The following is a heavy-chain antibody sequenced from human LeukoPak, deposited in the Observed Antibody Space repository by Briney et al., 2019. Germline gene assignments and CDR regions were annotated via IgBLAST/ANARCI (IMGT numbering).Heavy chain of an antibody. CDR3: ARDLVRPFGELPLPTHYYYYMDV. CDR1: GGTFSSYA. D-gene: IGHD3-10*01. V-gene: IGHV1-69*01. J-gene: IGHJ6*03. Sequence: SVKVSCKASGGTFSSYAISWVRQAPGQGLEWMGGIIPIFGTANYAQKFQGRVTITADESTSTAYMELSSLRSEDTAVYYCARDLVRPFGELPLPTHYYYYMDVWGKGTTVTISS. CDR2: IIPIFGTA.